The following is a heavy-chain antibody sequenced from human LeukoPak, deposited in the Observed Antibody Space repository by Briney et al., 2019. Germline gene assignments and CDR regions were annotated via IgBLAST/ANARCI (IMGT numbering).Heavy chain of an antibody. CDR2: GFYTGST. CDR1: GGSISSYY. D-gene: IGHD2-2*02. J-gene: IGHJ4*02. Sequence: PSETLSLTCTVSGGSISSYYWSWIRQPPGKGLEWIGYGFYTGSTNYNPSLKSRVTISVDTSNNQFSLKLSSVTAADTAVYYCAREYGISTSCYIDYWGQGSLVTVSS. V-gene: IGHV4-59*01. CDR3: AREYGISTSCYIDY.